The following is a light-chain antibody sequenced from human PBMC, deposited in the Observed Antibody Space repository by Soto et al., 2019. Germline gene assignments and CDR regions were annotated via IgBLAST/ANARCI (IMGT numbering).Light chain of an antibody. J-gene: IGKJ2*01. CDR3: HQYGGAAPEYP. V-gene: IGKV3-20*01. CDR1: QTVSGSH. CDR2: GAS. Sequence: IVLTQSPGTLSLSPGERATLSCRASQTVSGSHLAWYQQKPGQAPRLIIYGASTRPTGIPDRFSGSGSGTDFTLTITRLEPEDFAVYYCHQYGGAAPEYPFGRGTKLEIK.